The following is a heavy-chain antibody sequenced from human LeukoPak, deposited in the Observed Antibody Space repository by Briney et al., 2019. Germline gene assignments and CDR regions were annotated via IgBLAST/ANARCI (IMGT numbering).Heavy chain of an antibody. Sequence: GGSLRLSCAASGFTFSSYSMTWVRQAPGKGLEWVSSISSSSSYIYYADSVKGRFTISRDNAKNSLYLQMNSLRAEDTAVYYCAREEDYYGSEKNDAFDIWGQGTMVTVSS. CDR2: ISSSSSYI. CDR3: AREEDYYGSEKNDAFDI. D-gene: IGHD3-10*01. V-gene: IGHV3-21*01. CDR1: GFTFSSYS. J-gene: IGHJ3*02.